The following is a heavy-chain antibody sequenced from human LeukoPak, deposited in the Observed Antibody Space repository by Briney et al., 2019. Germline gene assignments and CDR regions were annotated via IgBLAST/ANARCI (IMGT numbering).Heavy chain of an antibody. V-gene: IGHV1-69*16. Sequence: SVKLSCTASGGVFSSYLFIWVRQARGKGLEWMAGITPLLGNTICAERFQGRFTVTRDEATHTVYRELSSLRSEDTAVYYCARTEALSGTALACWGQGTLVTVSS. J-gene: IGHJ4*02. CDR3: ARTEALSGTALAC. D-gene: IGHD1-7*01. CDR2: ITPLLGNT. CDR1: GGVFSSYL.